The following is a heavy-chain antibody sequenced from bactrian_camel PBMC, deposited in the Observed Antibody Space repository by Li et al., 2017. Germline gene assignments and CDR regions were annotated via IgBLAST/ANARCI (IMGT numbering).Heavy chain of an antibody. CDR2: ISEDGNP. D-gene: IGHD7*01. CDR3: VKDLSVVVFVGFGH. V-gene: IGHV3S55*01. CDR1: GFSLRESD. Sequence: HVQLVESGGGTVQAGETLRLSCTASGFSLRESDMAWYRQAPGNVCHLVSTISEDGNPYYTDSVKGRFTISRDNAKNTVYLQMNSLEIEDTAMYYCVKDLSVVVFVGFGHWGQGTQVTVS. J-gene: IGHJ6*01.